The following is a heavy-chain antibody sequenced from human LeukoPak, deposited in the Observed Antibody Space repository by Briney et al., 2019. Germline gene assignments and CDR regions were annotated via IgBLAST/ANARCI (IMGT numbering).Heavy chain of an antibody. CDR3: APSPYGYPPYYFDY. Sequence: ASVKVSCKVSGYTLTELSMHWVRQAPGKGLEWMGGFDPEDGETIYAQKFQGRVAMTEDTSTDTAYMELRSLRSQDSAVYYCAPSPYGYPPYYFDYWGQGTLVTVSS. J-gene: IGHJ4*02. CDR2: FDPEDGET. V-gene: IGHV1-24*01. CDR1: GYTLTELS. D-gene: IGHD5-12*01.